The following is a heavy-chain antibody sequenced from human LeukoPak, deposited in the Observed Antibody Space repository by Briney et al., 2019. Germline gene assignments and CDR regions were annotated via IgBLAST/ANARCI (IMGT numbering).Heavy chain of an antibody. CDR3: ASTIAVAGEVGFDY. Sequence: GGSLGLSCAASGFTFSSYSMNWVRQAPGKGLEWVSYISSSSSTIYYADSVKGRFTISRDNAKNSLYLQMNSLRAEDTAVYYCASTIAVAGEVGFDYWGQGTLVTVSS. CDR2: ISSSSSTI. J-gene: IGHJ4*02. D-gene: IGHD6-19*01. CDR1: GFTFSSYS. V-gene: IGHV3-48*01.